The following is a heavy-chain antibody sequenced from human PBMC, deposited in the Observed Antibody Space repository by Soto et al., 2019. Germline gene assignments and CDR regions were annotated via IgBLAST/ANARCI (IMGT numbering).Heavy chain of an antibody. CDR3: AKDLNPQGALRYFEGYMDV. D-gene: IGHD3-9*01. J-gene: IGHJ6*03. V-gene: IGHV3-23*01. CDR1: GFTFSSYA. Sequence: GSLRLSCAASGFTFSSYAMSWVRQAPGKGLEWVSAISGSGGSTYYADSVKGRFTISRDNSKNTLYLQMNSLRAEDTAVYYCAKDLNPQGALRYFEGYMDVWGKGTTVTVSS. CDR2: ISGSGGST.